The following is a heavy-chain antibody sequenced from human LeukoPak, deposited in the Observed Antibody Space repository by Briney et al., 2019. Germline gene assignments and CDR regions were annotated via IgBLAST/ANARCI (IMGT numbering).Heavy chain of an antibody. J-gene: IGHJ4*02. V-gene: IGHV7-4-1*02. Sequence: ASVKVSCKASGYTFNDYFIHWVRQAPGQGLEWMGWINTKNGNPMYAQGFTGRFVFSLDTSVNTSFLQINNLDTVDTAVYYCATGMGWGQGTLVTVAS. CDR2: INTKNGNP. CDR1: GYTFNDYF. CDR3: ATGMG. D-gene: IGHD5-24*01.